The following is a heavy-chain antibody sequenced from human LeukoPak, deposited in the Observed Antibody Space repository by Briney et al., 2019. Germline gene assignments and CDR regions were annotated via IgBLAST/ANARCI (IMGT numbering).Heavy chain of an antibody. Sequence: GGSLRLSCAASRFTFSSYSMNWVRQAPGKGLEWVSSISSSSSYIYYADSVKGRFTISRDNAKNSLYLQMNSLRAEDTAVYYCARVKMVVTAAIPGYMDVWGKGTTVTVSS. CDR1: RFTFSSYS. D-gene: IGHD2-2*01. CDR3: ARVKMVVTAAIPGYMDV. J-gene: IGHJ6*03. V-gene: IGHV3-21*01. CDR2: ISSSSSYI.